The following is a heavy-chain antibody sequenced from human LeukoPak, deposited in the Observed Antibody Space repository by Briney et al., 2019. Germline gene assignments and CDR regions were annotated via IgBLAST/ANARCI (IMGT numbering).Heavy chain of an antibody. CDR3: AKDKGVDSGSYPRTFDY. V-gene: IGHV3-30*18. D-gene: IGHD1-26*01. CDR2: ISYDGSNK. Sequence: GGSLRLSCAASGFTFSSYGMHWVRQAPGKGLEWVAVISYDGSNKYYADSVKGRFTISRDNSKNTLYLQMNSLRAEDTAVYYCAKDKGVDSGSYPRTFDYWGQGTLVTVSS. J-gene: IGHJ4*02. CDR1: GFTFSSYG.